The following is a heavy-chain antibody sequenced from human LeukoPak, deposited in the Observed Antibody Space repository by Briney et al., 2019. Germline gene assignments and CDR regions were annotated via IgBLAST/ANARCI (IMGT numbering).Heavy chain of an antibody. CDR3: ARDVSGDYFDF. V-gene: IGHV3-33*01. D-gene: IGHD3-3*02. Sequence: TGSSLTLLCAPSGLSFSTYGEHCVRQAPGEGLVWVAFIWYDGSNKYYEASVKGRFTISRDDLGHTLYLQMTSLRAEDTAVYYCARDVSGDYFDFWGQGTLVTVSS. CDR2: IWYDGSNK. CDR1: GLSFSTYG. J-gene: IGHJ4*02.